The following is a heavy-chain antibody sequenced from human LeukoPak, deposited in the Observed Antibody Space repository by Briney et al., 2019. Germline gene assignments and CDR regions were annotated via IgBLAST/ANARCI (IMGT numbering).Heavy chain of an antibody. D-gene: IGHD6-19*01. CDR3: ARVGSSGWYVHPTLDY. CDR2: INPNSGDT. Sequence: ASVKVSCKASGGTFSSYAISWVRQAPGQGLEWMGWINPNSGDTNYAQKFQDRVTVTRDTSISTAYMDLSWLRSDDTAVYYCARVGSSGWYVHPTLDYWGQGTLVTVSS. V-gene: IGHV1-2*02. J-gene: IGHJ4*02. CDR1: GGTFSSYA.